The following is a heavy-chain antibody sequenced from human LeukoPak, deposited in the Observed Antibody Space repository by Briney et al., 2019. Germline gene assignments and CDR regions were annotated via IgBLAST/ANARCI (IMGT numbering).Heavy chain of an antibody. Sequence: SETLSLTCTVTGGSISGTNYYWAWIRQPPGKGLEWIGSIDYSGSAVYNPSLTSRLTISVDTSKNQVSLKVPSVTAADTAVYYCARRTYSYGFRFDPWGQGTLVIVSS. CDR2: IDYSGSA. CDR1: GGSISGTNYY. V-gene: IGHV4-39*01. D-gene: IGHD3-16*02. J-gene: IGHJ5*02. CDR3: ARRTYSYGFRFDP.